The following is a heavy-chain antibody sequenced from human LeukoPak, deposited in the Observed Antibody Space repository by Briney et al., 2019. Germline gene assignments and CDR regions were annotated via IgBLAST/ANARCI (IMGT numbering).Heavy chain of an antibody. Sequence: NPSETLSLTCTVSGGSISSYYWSWIRQPPGKGLEWIGYIYYSGSTNYNPSLKSRVTISVDTSKNQFSLKLSSVTAADTAVYYCARRTGPHFDYWGQGTLVTVSS. CDR1: GGSISSYY. J-gene: IGHJ4*02. CDR3: ARRTGPHFDY. V-gene: IGHV4-59*01. CDR2: IYYSGST. D-gene: IGHD1-14*01.